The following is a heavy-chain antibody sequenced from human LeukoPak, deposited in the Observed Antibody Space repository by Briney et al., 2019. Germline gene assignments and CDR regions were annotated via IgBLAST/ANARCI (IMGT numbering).Heavy chain of an antibody. CDR1: GASISTSW. CDR3: VAGRGWLPDY. J-gene: IGHJ4*02. V-gene: IGHV4-59*01. Sequence: PSETLSLTCSVSGASISTSWWNWVRQPPGEGLEWIGNVHDSGTTNYNPSLKSRVTISTDTSKTQFSLRLTSVTTADTAVYYCVAGRGWLPDYWGQGTLVTVSS. D-gene: IGHD5-12*01. CDR2: VHDSGTT.